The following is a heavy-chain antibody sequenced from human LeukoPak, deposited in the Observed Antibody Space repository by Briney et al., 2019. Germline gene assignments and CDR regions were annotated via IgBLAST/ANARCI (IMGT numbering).Heavy chain of an antibody. CDR3: AREETSRSQRAFDY. J-gene: IGHJ4*02. Sequence: NTSETLSLTCSVSNASISSYFWSFIRQPAGKGLEWIGRVHTSGTTNYNPSLKGRVTMSVDMSKNQFSLELSSMTAADTAVYFCAREETSRSQRAFDYWGQGTLVTVSS. D-gene: IGHD1-1*01. CDR1: NASISSYF. CDR2: VHTSGTT. V-gene: IGHV4-4*07.